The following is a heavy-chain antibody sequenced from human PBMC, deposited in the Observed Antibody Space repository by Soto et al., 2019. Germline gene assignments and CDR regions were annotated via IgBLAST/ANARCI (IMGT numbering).Heavy chain of an antibody. CDR2: INPSGGST. Sequence: GASVKVSCKASGYAFTSYYMHWVRQAPGQGLEWMGIINPSGGSTRYAQKFQGRVTMTRDTSTSTVYMELSSLRSEDTAVYYCARGLIYDSSGYYFDYWGQGTLVTVSS. CDR3: ARGLIYDSSGYYFDY. D-gene: IGHD3-22*01. CDR1: GYAFTSYY. J-gene: IGHJ4*02. V-gene: IGHV1-46*01.